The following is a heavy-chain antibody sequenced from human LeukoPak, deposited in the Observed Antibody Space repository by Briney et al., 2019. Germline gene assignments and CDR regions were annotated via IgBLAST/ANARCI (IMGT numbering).Heavy chain of an antibody. CDR1: GGSISSGGYY. V-gene: IGHV4-61*08. J-gene: IGHJ5*02. CDR2: VYSSGTT. D-gene: IGHD2-2*01. Sequence: SETLSLTCTVSGGSISSGGYYWSWIRQPPGKGLEWIAYVYSSGTTKYNPSLNSRVTISVDTSNNQFSLKLTSVTAADTAVYYCARTLPNGHCDHWGQGTLVTVSS. CDR3: ARTLPNGHCDH.